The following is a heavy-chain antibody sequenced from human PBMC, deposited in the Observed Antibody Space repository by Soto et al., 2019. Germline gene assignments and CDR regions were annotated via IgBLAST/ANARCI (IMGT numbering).Heavy chain of an antibody. D-gene: IGHD2-21*02. CDR1: GYTFTKYN. CDR2: INAGNGNK. CDR3: ARDGSGRGGDCLNGMDV. V-gene: IGHV1-3*01. J-gene: IGHJ6*02. Sequence: ASVKVSCKASGYTFTKYNIHWVRQAPGQRLEWMGWINAGNGNKKYSDKFQGRVTITRDTSASTAYMELSSLRSEDTAVYYCARDGSGRGGDCLNGMDVWGQGTTVTVSS.